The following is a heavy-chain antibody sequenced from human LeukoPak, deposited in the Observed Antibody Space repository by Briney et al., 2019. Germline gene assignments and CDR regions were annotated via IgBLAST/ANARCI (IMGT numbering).Heavy chain of an antibody. J-gene: IGHJ3*02. CDR1: GFSLSTSGMC. D-gene: IGHD3-22*01. CDR2: IDWDDDK. V-gene: IGHV2-70*01. Sequence: SGPALVKPTQTLTLTCTFSGFSLSTSGMCVSWIRQPPGKALEWLALIDWDDDKYYSTSLKTRLTISKDTSKNQVVLTMTNMDPVDTATYYCARIDYYDSIGWHAFDIWGQGTMVTVSS. CDR3: ARIDYYDSIGWHAFDI.